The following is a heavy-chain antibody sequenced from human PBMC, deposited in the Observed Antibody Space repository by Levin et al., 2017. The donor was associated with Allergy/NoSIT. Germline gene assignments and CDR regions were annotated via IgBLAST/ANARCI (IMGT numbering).Heavy chain of an antibody. CDR1: GGSFSGYY. Sequence: NPSETLSLTCAVYGGSFSGYYWSWIRQPPGKGLEWIGEINHSGSTNYNPSLKSRVTISVDTSKNQFSLKLSSVTAADTAVYYCARSGRLVRGVIKAFDIWGQGTMVTVSS. CDR3: ARSGRLVRGVIKAFDI. CDR2: INHSGST. V-gene: IGHV4-34*01. D-gene: IGHD3-10*01. J-gene: IGHJ3*02.